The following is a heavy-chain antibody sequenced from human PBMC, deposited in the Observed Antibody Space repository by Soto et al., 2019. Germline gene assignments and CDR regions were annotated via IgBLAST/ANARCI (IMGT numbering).Heavy chain of an antibody. CDR2: ISRTSSYI. V-gene: IGHV3-21*01. J-gene: IGHJ4*02. D-gene: IGHD7-27*01. Sequence: GGSLRLSCAASGFTFSSYAMSWIRQAPGKGLEWVSSISRTSSYIYYADSVRGRFTISRDNAKNSLFLQMNSLRAEDTAVYYCARVLVGTHLFDYWGQGALVTVSS. CDR3: ARVLVGTHLFDY. CDR1: GFTFSSYA.